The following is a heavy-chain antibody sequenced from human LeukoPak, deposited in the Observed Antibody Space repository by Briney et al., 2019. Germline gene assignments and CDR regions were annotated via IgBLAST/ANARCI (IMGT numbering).Heavy chain of an antibody. CDR2: ISSSSSYI. Sequence: GGSLRLSCAASGFTFSSYSMNWVRQAPGKGLEWVSSISSSSSYIYYADSVKGRFTISRDNSKNTLYLQMNSLRAEDTAVYYCARDATSGFGELKDWGQGTLVTVSS. J-gene: IGHJ4*02. V-gene: IGHV3-21*04. CDR1: GFTFSSYS. CDR3: ARDATSGFGELKD. D-gene: IGHD3-10*01.